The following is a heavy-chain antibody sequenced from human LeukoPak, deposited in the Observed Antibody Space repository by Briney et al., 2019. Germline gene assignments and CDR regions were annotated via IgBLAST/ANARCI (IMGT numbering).Heavy chain of an antibody. D-gene: IGHD3-22*01. CDR2: ISGGGGST. CDR1: GFTFSNYA. Sequence: GGSLRLSCTASGFTFSNYAMSWVRQAPGKGLHWVSAISGGGGSTYYTDSVKGRFTISRDNSKNTLYLQMNSLRAEDTAIYYCAKENWGYNWKYDSSGSGINYWSQGTLVTVSS. CDR3: AKENWGYNWKYDSSGSGINY. J-gene: IGHJ4*02. V-gene: IGHV3-23*01.